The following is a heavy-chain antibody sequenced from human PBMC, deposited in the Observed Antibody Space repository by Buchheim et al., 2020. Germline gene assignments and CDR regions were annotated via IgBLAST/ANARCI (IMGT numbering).Heavy chain of an antibody. CDR3: AREGGSGYYVRGDYYYGMDV. CDR2: IYYSGST. Sequence: QVQLQESGPGLVKPSQTLSLTCTVSGGSISSGDYYWSWIRQPPGKGLEWIGYIYYSGSTYYNPSLKGRVTISVDTTKNQFSLKLSSVTAADTAVYYCAREGGSGYYVRGDYYYGMDVWGQGTT. CDR1: GGSISSGDYY. V-gene: IGHV4-30-4*01. J-gene: IGHJ6*02. D-gene: IGHD3-3*01.